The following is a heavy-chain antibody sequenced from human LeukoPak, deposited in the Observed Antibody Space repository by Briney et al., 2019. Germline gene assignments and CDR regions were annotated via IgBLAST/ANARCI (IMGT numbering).Heavy chain of an antibody. J-gene: IGHJ5*02. CDR3: ARDAYTTTSNWLDP. CDR2: ITGDGSDI. V-gene: IGHV3-74*01. Sequence: PGGSLRLSCEASGFTLNKYWMHWVRQAPGKGLVWVSRITGDGSDIAYADSVKGRFTVSRDDAKNILFLQMTSPRVEDTAIYYCARDAYTTTSNWLDPWGQGTLVTVSS. CDR1: GFTLNKYW. D-gene: IGHD4-17*01.